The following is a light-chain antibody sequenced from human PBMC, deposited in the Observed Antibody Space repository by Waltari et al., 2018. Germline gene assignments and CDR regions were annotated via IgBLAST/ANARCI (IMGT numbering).Light chain of an antibody. CDR1: QYVNIH. CDR3: QQYNDWPRT. Sequence: VMTQSPATLSVSPGESATLSCRASQYVNIHLDWYQQKPGQAPRLLIYAASTRATGVPARFSGSGSGTDFTLTSSSLQSEDFAVYYCQQYNDWPRTFGLGTKVEIK. V-gene: IGKV3-15*01. CDR2: AAS. J-gene: IGKJ1*01.